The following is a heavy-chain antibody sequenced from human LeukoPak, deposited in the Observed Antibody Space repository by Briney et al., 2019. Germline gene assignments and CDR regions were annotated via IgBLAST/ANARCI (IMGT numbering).Heavy chain of an antibody. CDR2: FDPEDGET. V-gene: IGHV1-24*01. Sequence: ASVKVSCKVSGYTLTELSMHWVRQAPGKGLEWMGGFDPEDGETIYAQKFQGRVTMTEDTSTDTAHMELSSLGSEDTAVYYCATVDFGFGGSLYYFDYWGQGTLVTVSS. D-gene: IGHD1-26*01. J-gene: IGHJ4*02. CDR3: ATVDFGFGGSLYYFDY. CDR1: GYTLTELS.